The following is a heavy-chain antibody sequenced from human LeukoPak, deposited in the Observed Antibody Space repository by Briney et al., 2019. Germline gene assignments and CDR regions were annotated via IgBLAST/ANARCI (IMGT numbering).Heavy chain of an antibody. CDR3: AKDPPPYYYDSSGPSRSDY. CDR1: GFTFSSYA. J-gene: IGHJ4*02. CDR2: ISYDGSNK. Sequence: GGSLRLSCAASGFTFSSYAMHWVRQAPGKGLEWVAVISYDGSNKYYADSVKGRFTISRDNSKNTLYLQMNSLRAEDTAVYYCAKDPPPYYYDSSGPSRSDYWGQGTLVTVSS. V-gene: IGHV3-30-3*01. D-gene: IGHD3-22*01.